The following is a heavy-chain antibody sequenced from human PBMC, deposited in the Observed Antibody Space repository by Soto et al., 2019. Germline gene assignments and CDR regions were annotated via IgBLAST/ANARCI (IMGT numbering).Heavy chain of an antibody. CDR3: ARGMRGLYAIDF. CDR1: GFIFTNYW. CDR2: ISSDGSST. D-gene: IGHD1-26*01. V-gene: IGHV3-74*01. J-gene: IGHJ4*02. Sequence: EVQLEQSGGGLVQPGGSVRLSCAASGFIFTNYWMHWVRQAPGKGLVWVSRISSDGSSTNNAESVRGRFTISRDNSKNTVYLQVSSLRAEDTAVYYCARGMRGLYAIDFCAQGTQVTVSA.